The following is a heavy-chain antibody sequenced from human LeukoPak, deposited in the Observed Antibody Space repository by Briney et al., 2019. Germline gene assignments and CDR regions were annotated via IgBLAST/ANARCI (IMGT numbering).Heavy chain of an antibody. D-gene: IGHD6-13*01. CDR1: GYSISSGYY. V-gene: IGHV4-4*07. J-gene: IGHJ4*02. CDR2: IHTSGNT. CDR3: ARVGSSSWSSFDY. Sequence: SETLSLTCTVSGYSISSGYYWSWIRQPAGKGLEWIGRIHTSGNTDYNPSLKSRVTMSLDTSKNQFSLRLSSVTAADTAVYYCARVGSSSWSSFDYWGQGTLVTVSS.